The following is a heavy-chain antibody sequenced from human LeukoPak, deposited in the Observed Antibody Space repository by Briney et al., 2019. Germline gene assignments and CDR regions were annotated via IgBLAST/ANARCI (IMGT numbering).Heavy chain of an antibody. V-gene: IGHV2-5*02. J-gene: IGHJ4*02. CDR2: IYWDDDK. CDR1: GFSLSTSGVG. D-gene: IGHD3-16*02. CDR3: AHHRWAGELSLIYYFDY. Sequence: SGPTLVNPTQTLTLTCTFSGFSLSTSGVGVGWIRQPPGKALEWLALIYWDDDKRYSPSLKSRLTITKDTSKNQVVLTMTNMDPVDTATYYCAHHRWAGELSLIYYFDYWGQGTLVTVSS.